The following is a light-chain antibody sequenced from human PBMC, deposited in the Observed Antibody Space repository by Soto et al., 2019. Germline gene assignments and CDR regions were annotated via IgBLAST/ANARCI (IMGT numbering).Light chain of an antibody. Sequence: QSALTQPASVSGSPGQSITISCTGTSSDVGSYNLVSWYQQHPGKAPKLMIYEGSKRPSGVSNRFSGSKSGNTASLTISGXQXXXXXDYYCCSYAGSSTWVFGGGTKLTVL. CDR3: CSYAGSSTWV. CDR2: EGS. CDR1: SSDVGSYNL. V-gene: IGLV2-23*01. J-gene: IGLJ3*02.